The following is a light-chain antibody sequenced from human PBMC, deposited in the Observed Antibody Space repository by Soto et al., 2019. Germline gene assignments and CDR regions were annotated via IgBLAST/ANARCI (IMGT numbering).Light chain of an antibody. J-gene: IGLJ3*02. CDR2: EVT. V-gene: IGLV2-8*01. Sequence: SVLTQPPSASGSPGQSVTISCTGTSSDVGGYNYVSWYQQHPGKAPRLMIYEVTKRPSGVPDRFSGSKSGNTASLTVSGLQAEDEADYYCISYAGLNIWVFGGGTKLTVL. CDR3: ISYAGLNIWV. CDR1: SSDVGGYNY.